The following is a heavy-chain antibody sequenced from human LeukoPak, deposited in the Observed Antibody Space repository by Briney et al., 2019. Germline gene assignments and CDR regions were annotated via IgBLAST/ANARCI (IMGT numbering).Heavy chain of an antibody. CDR1: GGSFSGYY. CDR3: ARHVWGGYSYFDY. CDR2: INHSGST. D-gene: IGHD4-11*01. Sequence: SETLSLTCAVYGGSFSGYYWSWIRQPPGKGLEWIGEINHSGSTNYNPSLKSRVTISVDTSKNQFSLKLSSVTAADTAVYYCARHVWGGYSYFDYWGQGTLVTVSS. V-gene: IGHV4-34*01. J-gene: IGHJ4*02.